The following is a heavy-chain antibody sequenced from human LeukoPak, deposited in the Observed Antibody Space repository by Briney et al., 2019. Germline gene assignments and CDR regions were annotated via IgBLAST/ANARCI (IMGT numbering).Heavy chain of an antibody. D-gene: IGHD6-6*01. CDR2: IKQDGSEK. CDR3: ARIYRSTSGYCFDH. Sequence: GGSLRLSCAASGFIYSNYWMSWVRQAPGKGLEWVANIKQDGSEKYYVDSLEGRFTISRDNANNSLSLQMNSLRAEDTSVYYCARIYRSTSGYCFDHWGQGTLVTVSS. CDR1: GFIYSNYW. V-gene: IGHV3-7*01. J-gene: IGHJ4*02.